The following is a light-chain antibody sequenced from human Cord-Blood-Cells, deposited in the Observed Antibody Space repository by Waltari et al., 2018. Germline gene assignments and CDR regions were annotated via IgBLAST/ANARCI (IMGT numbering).Light chain of an antibody. J-gene: IGKJ1*01. CDR2: AAS. CDR1: QSISSY. CDR3: QQSYSTPRGT. Sequence: DIQMTQSPSSLSASVGDRVTITCRASQSISSYLNWYQQKPWKAPKLLIYAASSLQSGVPSRFSCSGSGTDFTLTISSLQPEDFATYYCQQSYSTPRGTFGQGTQGGNQT. V-gene: IGKV1-39*01.